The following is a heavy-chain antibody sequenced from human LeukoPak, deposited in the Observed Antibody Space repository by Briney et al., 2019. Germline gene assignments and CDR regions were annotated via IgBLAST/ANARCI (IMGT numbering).Heavy chain of an antibody. J-gene: IGHJ4*02. V-gene: IGHV3-48*03. D-gene: IGHD5-12*01. CDR3: ARDWGSTGYDLYDS. CDR1: GFTFSSYE. Sequence: GGSLRLSCAASGFTFSSYEMNWVRQAPGKGLEWVSYISSSGSTIYYADSVKGRFTISRDNAKNSLYLQMNSLRAEDTAVYYCARDWGSTGYDLYDSWGQGTLVTVSS. CDR2: ISSSGSTI.